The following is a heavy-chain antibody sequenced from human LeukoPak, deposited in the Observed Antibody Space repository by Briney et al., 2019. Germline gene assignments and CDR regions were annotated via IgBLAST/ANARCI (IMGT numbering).Heavy chain of an antibody. J-gene: IGHJ4*02. D-gene: IGHD3-22*01. Sequence: PGGSLRLSCAASGFTFRSYGMSWVRQAPGQGLEWVSFITPGGASTSYADSVKGRFTISRDNPRNTLYMQMNSLRDEDAALYYCAVMHGYYDGSGYWVQWGQGTLVTVSS. CDR1: GFTFRSYG. V-gene: IGHV3-23*01. CDR3: AVMHGYYDGSGYWVQ. CDR2: ITPGGAST.